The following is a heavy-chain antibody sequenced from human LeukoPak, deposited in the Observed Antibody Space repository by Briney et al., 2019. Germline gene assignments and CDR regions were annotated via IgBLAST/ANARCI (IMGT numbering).Heavy chain of an antibody. Sequence: GGSLRLSCVASGFTVSTNYMSWVRQAPGKGLEWVSVIYSGGITYYADSVKGRFTISRHDSKNTVYLQMNSLRAEDTALYYCARVAPGYTYAYGAPYYFDNWGQGTMVTVSS. CDR1: GFTVSTNY. D-gene: IGHD5-18*01. V-gene: IGHV3-53*04. CDR3: ARVAPGYTYAYGAPYYFDN. CDR2: IYSGGIT. J-gene: IGHJ4*02.